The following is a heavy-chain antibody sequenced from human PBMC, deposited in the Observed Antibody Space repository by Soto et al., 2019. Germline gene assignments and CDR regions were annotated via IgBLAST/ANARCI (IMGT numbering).Heavy chain of an antibody. V-gene: IGHV2-5*02. CDR3: EHSQAPRVFLQR. J-gene: IGHJ1*01. CDR1: GLSLNTGGVT. CDR2: IYWDDGK. Sequence: SGPTLVNPTQTLTLTCVFSGLSLNTGGVTVGWIRQPPGKALEWVALIYWDDGKRYSPSLKSRLTITKETSRNQVVLTMTNVDPEDTATYVCEHSQAPRVFLQRWGGGTLVTVSS. D-gene: IGHD1-1*01.